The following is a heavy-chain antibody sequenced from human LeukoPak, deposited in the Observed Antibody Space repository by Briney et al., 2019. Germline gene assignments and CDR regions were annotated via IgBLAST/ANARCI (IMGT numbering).Heavy chain of an antibody. Sequence: SETLSLTCTVSGGSVSSGSYYWSWIRQPPGKGLEWIGCIYYSGSTNYNPSLKSRVTISVDTSENQFSLKLSSVTAADTAVYYCARVAYYYDTATYYNPAHLDFWGQGALVTVSS. D-gene: IGHD3-10*01. CDR2: IYYSGST. CDR1: GGSVSSGSYY. CDR3: ARVAYYYDTATYYNPAHLDF. V-gene: IGHV4-61*01. J-gene: IGHJ4*02.